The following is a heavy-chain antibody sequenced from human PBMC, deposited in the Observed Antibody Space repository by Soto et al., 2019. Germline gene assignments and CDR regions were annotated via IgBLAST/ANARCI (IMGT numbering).Heavy chain of an antibody. J-gene: IGHJ6*02. CDR3: ARAYDDYFYYYGMDV. Sequence: ESGGGVVQPGRSLRLSCAASGFTFSSYGMHWVRQAPGKGLEWVAVIWYDGSNKYYADSVKGRFTISRDNSKNTLYLQMNSLRAEDTAVYYCARAYDDYFYYYGMDVWGQGTTVTVSS. V-gene: IGHV3-33*01. D-gene: IGHD4-17*01. CDR1: GFTFSSYG. CDR2: IWYDGSNK.